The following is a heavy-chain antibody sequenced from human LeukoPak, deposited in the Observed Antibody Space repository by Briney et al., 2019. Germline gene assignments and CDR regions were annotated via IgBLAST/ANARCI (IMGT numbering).Heavy chain of an antibody. Sequence: PGGSLRLSCAASGFIFSTYWMSWVRQAPGKGLEWVANIKQDGSEKYYVDSVKGRFTVSRDNAKNSLYLQMNSLRAEDTAVYYCARDIGIAAAWGQGTLVTVSS. CDR3: ARDIGIAAA. V-gene: IGHV3-7*01. D-gene: IGHD6-13*01. J-gene: IGHJ4*02. CDR1: GFIFSTYW. CDR2: IKQDGSEK.